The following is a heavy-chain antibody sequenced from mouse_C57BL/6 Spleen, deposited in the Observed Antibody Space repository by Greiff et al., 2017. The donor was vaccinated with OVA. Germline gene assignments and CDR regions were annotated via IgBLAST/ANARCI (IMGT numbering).Heavy chain of an antibody. J-gene: IGHJ1*03. CDR1: GYTFTSYW. V-gene: IGHV1-53*01. CDR2: INPSNGGT. Sequence: QVQLQQPGTELVKPGASVKLSCKASGYTFTSYWMHWVKQRPGQGLEWIGNINPSNGGTNYNEKFKSKATLTVDKSSSTAYMQLSSLTSEDSAVYDCARWDYYGSSYRYFDVWGTGTTVTVSS. CDR3: ARWDYYGSSYRYFDV. D-gene: IGHD1-1*01.